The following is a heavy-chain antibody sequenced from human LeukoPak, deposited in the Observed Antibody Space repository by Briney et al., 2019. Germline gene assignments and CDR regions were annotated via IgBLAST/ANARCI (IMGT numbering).Heavy chain of an antibody. CDR2: ISGSGDIT. CDR1: GFTLSNYA. CDR3: AKDWAIVVPAAMDWFDP. J-gene: IGHJ5*02. V-gene: IGHV3-23*01. Sequence: QSGGSLRLSCAASGFTLSNYAMSWVRQAPGKGLEWVSLISGSGDITYYADSVKGRFTISRDNSKNTLYLQMNSLRAEDTAVYYCAKDWAIVVPAAMDWFDPWGQGTLVTVSS. D-gene: IGHD2-2*01.